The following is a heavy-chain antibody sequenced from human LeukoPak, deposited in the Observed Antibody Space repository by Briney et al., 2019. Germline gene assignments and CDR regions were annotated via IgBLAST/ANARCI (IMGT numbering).Heavy chain of an antibody. Sequence: SVKVSCKASGGTFSSYAISWVRQAPGQGLEWMGGIIPIFGTANYAQKFQGRVTITADESTSTAYMGLSSLRSEDTAVYYCAVTQDSGYDAFDIWGQGTMVTVSS. J-gene: IGHJ3*02. D-gene: IGHD3-22*01. CDR2: IIPIFGTA. CDR3: AVTQDSGYDAFDI. CDR1: GGTFSSYA. V-gene: IGHV1-69*01.